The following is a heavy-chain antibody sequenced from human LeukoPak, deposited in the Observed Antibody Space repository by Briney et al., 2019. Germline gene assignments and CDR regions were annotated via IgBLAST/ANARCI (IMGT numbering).Heavy chain of an antibody. D-gene: IGHD3-22*01. CDR1: GGSISSTSYY. CDR3: ARHVPTMIVVVAFDI. CDR2: IYYSGST. J-gene: IGHJ3*02. Sequence: SETLSLTCTVSGGSISSTSYYWGWIRQPPGKGLEWSGSIYYSGSTYYNPSLKSRVTISVDTSKNQFSLKLSSVTAADTAVYYCARHVPTMIVVVAFDIWGQGTMVTVSS. V-gene: IGHV4-39*01.